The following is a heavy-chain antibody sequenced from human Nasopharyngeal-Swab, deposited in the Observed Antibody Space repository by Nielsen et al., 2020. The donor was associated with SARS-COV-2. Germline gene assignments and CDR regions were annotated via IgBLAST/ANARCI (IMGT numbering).Heavy chain of an antibody. Sequence: ASVKVSCKASGYTLTNYYMHWVRQAPGQGLELMGIINPSGGSTSYAQKFQGRVTMTRDTSTSTVYMELSSLRSEDTAVYYCARARGGYCSGGSCYFDYWGQGTLVTVSS. V-gene: IGHV1-46*01. CDR3: ARARGGYCSGGSCYFDY. J-gene: IGHJ4*02. CDR2: INPSGGST. CDR1: GYTLTNYY. D-gene: IGHD2-15*01.